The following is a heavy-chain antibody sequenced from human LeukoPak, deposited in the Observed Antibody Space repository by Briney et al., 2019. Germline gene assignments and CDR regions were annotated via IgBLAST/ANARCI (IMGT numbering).Heavy chain of an antibody. V-gene: IGHV3-21*01. CDR3: ARSGCSGGSCYYASAFDI. J-gene: IGHJ3*02. CDR2: ISSSSSYI. CDR1: GFTFSSYS. Sequence: GSLRLSCAASGFTFSSYSMNWVRQAPGKGLEWVSSISSSSSYIYYADSVKGRFTISRDNAKNSLYLQMNSLRAEDTAVYYCARSGCSGGSCYYASAFDIWGQGTMVTVSS. D-gene: IGHD2-15*01.